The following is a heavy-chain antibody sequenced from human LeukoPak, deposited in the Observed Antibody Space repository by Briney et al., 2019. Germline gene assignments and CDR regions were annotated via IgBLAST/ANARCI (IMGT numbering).Heavy chain of an antibody. Sequence: GRSLRLSCAVSGFNVSSHHMNWVRQAPGKGLEWVSAISGSGGSTHYADSVKGRFTISRDNSKNTLDLQMNSLRAEDTAVYYCARMGLWFGELLGRRDYWGQGTLVTVSS. V-gene: IGHV3-23*01. J-gene: IGHJ4*02. CDR1: GFNVSSHH. D-gene: IGHD3-10*01. CDR2: ISGSGGST. CDR3: ARMGLWFGELLGRRDY.